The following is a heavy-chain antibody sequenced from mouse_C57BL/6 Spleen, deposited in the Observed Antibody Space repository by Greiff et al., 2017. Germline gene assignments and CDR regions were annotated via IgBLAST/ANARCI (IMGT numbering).Heavy chain of an antibody. V-gene: IGHV1-64*01. D-gene: IGHD3-3*01. J-gene: IGHJ2*01. CDR2: IHPNIGST. Sequence: QVQLQQPGAELVKPGASVKLSCKASGYTFTSYWMTGGKQRPGHGLEWIGMIHPNIGSTNYNEKFKSKATLTVDKSSITAYMQLSSLTSEDSAGYYCARWDNYVDYWGQGTTRTVSS. CDR1: GYTFTSYW. CDR3: ARWDNYVDY.